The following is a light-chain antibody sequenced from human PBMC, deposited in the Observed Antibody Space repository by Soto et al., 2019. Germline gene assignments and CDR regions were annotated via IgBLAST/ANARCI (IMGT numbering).Light chain of an antibody. CDR1: SSDVGGYNY. Sequence: QSALTQPASVSGSPGQSITISCSGTSSDVGGYNYVSWYQQHPGKAPKLMIYEVSDRPSGVSNRVSGSKSGNTASLTISGLQAEYEADYYCCSYTSTSTRVVFGGGTKLTVL. V-gene: IGLV2-14*01. J-gene: IGLJ2*01. CDR2: EVS. CDR3: CSYTSTSTRVV.